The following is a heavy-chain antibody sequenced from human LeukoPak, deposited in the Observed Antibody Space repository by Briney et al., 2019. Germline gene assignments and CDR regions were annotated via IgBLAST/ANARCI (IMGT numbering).Heavy chain of an antibody. V-gene: IGHV4-34*01. CDR1: GGSFSGYY. CDR2: INHSGST. Sequence: SETLSLTCAVYGGSFSGYYWSWIRQPPGKGLEWIGEINHSGSTNYNPSLKSRVTISVDTSKNQFSLKLSSVTAADTAVYYCAKSGGYGLIDYWGQGTRVTVSS. D-gene: IGHD1-26*01. CDR3: AKSGGYGLIDY. J-gene: IGHJ4*02.